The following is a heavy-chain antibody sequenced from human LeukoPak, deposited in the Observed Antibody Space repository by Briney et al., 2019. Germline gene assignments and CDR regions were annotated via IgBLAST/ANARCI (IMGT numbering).Heavy chain of an antibody. CDR3: ASHGGYSSPLLY. J-gene: IGHJ4*02. V-gene: IGHV4-59*08. Sequence: SETLSLTYTVSGGSISSFYWSWVRQPPGKGLEWVAYISYSGSTNYNPSLISRVTISVDTSKNHFSLNLSCVNASDSAVYYCASHGGYSSPLLYWDQGILVTVSS. CDR1: GGSISSFY. D-gene: IGHD2-15*01. CDR2: ISYSGST.